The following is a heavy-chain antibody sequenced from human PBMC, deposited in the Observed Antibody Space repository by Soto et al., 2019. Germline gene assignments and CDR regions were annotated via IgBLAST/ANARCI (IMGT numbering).Heavy chain of an antibody. CDR3: ARDTNYDSSGPYGMDV. Sequence: ASVKVSCKASGYTFTSYYMHWVRQAPGQGLEWMGIINPSGGSTSYAQKFQGRVTMTRDTSTSTVYMELSSLRSEDTAVYYCARDTNYDSSGPYGMDVWGQGXTVTVSS. CDR2: INPSGGST. V-gene: IGHV1-46*01. CDR1: GYTFTSYY. J-gene: IGHJ6*02. D-gene: IGHD3-22*01.